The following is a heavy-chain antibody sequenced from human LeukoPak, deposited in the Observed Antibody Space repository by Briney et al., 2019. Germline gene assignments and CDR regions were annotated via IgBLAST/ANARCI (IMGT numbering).Heavy chain of an antibody. Sequence: SETLFLTCTVSGGSISSYYWSWIRQPPGKGLEWIGYIYYSGSTNYNPSLKGRVTISVDTSKNQFSLKLSSVTAADTAVYYCARGVGSSSSDYWGQGTLVTVSS. CDR3: ARGVGSSSSDY. J-gene: IGHJ4*02. D-gene: IGHD6-13*01. CDR2: IYYSGST. V-gene: IGHV4-59*01. CDR1: GGSISSYY.